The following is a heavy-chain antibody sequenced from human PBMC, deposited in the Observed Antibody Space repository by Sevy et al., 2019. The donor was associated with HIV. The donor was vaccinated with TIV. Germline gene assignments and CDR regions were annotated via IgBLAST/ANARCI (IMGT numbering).Heavy chain of an antibody. CDR1: GYTLTQLS. CDR3: ATTKVYYDSSGYPFDY. V-gene: IGHV1-24*01. Sequence: ASVKVSCKVSGYTLTQLSMNWVRQAPGKGLEWMGSFDPEDGETIYAQRFQGRVTMTEDRFTDKAYIDLSSLRYEDTGVYYCATTKVYYDSSGYPFDYWGQGTLVTVSS. D-gene: IGHD3-22*01. J-gene: IGHJ4*02. CDR2: FDPEDGET.